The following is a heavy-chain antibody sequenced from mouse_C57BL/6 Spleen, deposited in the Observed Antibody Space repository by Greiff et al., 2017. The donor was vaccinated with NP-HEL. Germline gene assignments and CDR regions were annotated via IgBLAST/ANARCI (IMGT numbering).Heavy chain of an antibody. CDR1: GYAFSSSW. J-gene: IGHJ2*01. CDR3: ARSTNYYGSSYFDY. CDR2: IYPGDGDT. V-gene: IGHV1-82*01. Sequence: VQLQQSGPELVKPGASVKISCKASGYAFSSSWMNWVKQRPGKGLEWIGRIYPGDGDTNYNGKFKGKATLTADKSSSTAYMQLSSLTSEDSAVYAGARSTNYYGSSYFDYWGQGTTLTVSS. D-gene: IGHD1-1*01.